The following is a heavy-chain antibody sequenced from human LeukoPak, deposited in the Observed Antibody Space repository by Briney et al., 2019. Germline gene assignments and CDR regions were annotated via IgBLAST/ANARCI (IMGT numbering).Heavy chain of an antibody. CDR2: INHSGST. J-gene: IGHJ5*02. Sequence: PSETLSLTCAVYGGSFSGYYWSWIRQPPGKGLEWIGEINHSGSTNYNPSLKSRDTISVDTSKNQFSLKLSSVTAADTAVYYCARRRKSMRGYSNGGWFDPWGQGTLVTVSS. CDR1: GGSFSGYY. V-gene: IGHV4-34*01. CDR3: ARRRKSMRGYSNGGWFDP. D-gene: IGHD5-18*01.